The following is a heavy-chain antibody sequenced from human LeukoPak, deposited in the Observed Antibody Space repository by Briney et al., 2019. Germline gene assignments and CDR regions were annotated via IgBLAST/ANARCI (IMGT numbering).Heavy chain of an antibody. CDR2: INSDGRSK. D-gene: IGHD1-26*01. CDR1: RFTFSGYW. J-gene: IGHJ3*02. Sequence: GGCLRLSCAESRFTFSGYWTHWAPHAPEKGLVWVSRINSDGRSKSYADSVKGRFTISRDNAKNTLYLHMNSLRAEDTAVYYCARSIVGSTSWVEGFDIWGQGTMVTVSS. CDR3: ARSIVGSTSWVEGFDI. V-gene: IGHV3-74*01.